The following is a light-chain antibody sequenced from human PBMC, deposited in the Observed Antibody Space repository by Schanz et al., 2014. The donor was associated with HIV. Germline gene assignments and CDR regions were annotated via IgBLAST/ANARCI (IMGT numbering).Light chain of an antibody. CDR1: QDISGY. CDR2: AAS. Sequence: QLTQSPSSLSASVGDRVTITCRASQDISGYLAWYQQKPGKAPKLLIYAASTLQIGVPSRFSGSGAGTDFTLTITSLQPEDFATYYCQQVNTFPVTFGQGTRLEIK. CDR3: QQVNTFPVT. J-gene: IGKJ5*01. V-gene: IGKV1-9*01.